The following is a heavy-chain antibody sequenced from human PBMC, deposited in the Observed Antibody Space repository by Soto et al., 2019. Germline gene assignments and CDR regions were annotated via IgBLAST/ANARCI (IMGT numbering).Heavy chain of an antibody. CDR2: IWYDGSNK. CDR1: GFTFSSYG. V-gene: IGHV3-33*01. D-gene: IGHD2-2*01. J-gene: IGHJ4*02. CDR3: ARDLCGRGSSCYSGNGGLDY. Sequence: PGGSLRLSCAASGFTFSSYGMHWVRQAPGKGLEWVAVIWYDGSNKYYADSVKGRFTISRDNSKNTLYLQMNSLRAEDTAVYYCARDLCGRGSSCYSGNGGLDYWGQGTLVTVSS.